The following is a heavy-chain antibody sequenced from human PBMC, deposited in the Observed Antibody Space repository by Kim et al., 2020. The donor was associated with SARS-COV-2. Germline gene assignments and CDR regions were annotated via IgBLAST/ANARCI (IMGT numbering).Heavy chain of an antibody. Sequence: GGSLRLSCAASGFTFSSYAMSWVRQAPGKGLEWVSAISGSCGSTYYADSVKGRFTISRDNSKNTLYLQMNSLRAEDTAVYYCAKVVYSSSPGFGGMDVWGQGTTVTVSS. CDR2: ISGSCGST. CDR3: AKVVYSSSPGFGGMDV. CDR1: GFTFSSYA. J-gene: IGHJ6*02. D-gene: IGHD6-6*01. V-gene: IGHV3-23*01.